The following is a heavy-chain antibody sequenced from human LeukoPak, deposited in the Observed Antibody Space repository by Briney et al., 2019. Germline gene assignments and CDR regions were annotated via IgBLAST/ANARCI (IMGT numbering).Heavy chain of an antibody. D-gene: IGHD6-13*01. CDR2: IKEDGGEK. J-gene: IGHJ4*02. Sequence: PGGSLRLSCAASGFTFSSYWMTWVRQAPGKGLEWVANIKEDGGEKYYVDSVKGRFTISRDNAKNSLYLQMNSLRAKDTAVYYCARDSGWFRFDYWGQGTLATVSS. CDR3: ARDSGWFRFDY. CDR1: GFTFSSYW. V-gene: IGHV3-7*03.